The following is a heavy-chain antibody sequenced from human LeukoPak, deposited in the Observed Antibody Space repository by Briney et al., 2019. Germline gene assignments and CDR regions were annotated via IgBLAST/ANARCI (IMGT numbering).Heavy chain of an antibody. CDR3: ARDRSEYDSSGAFDY. CDR2: IYSGGST. Sequence: PGGSLRLSCSASGFVFTIYTMYWVRQAPGKGLEWVSVIYSGGSTYYADSVKGRFTISRDNSKNTLYLQMNSLRAEDTAVYYCARDRSEYDSSGAFDYWGQGTLVTVSS. V-gene: IGHV3-53*01. CDR1: GFVFTIYT. J-gene: IGHJ4*02. D-gene: IGHD3-22*01.